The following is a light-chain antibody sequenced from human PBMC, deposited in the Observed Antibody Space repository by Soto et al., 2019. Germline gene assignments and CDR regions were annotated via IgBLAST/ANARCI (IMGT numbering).Light chain of an antibody. V-gene: IGKV3-20*01. CDR2: GAS. Sequence: EIVLTQSPGTLSLSPGERATLSCRASQSVSSNYLAWYQQKLGQAPRLLIYGASSRATGIPDRFSGSGSGTDFTLTISRLEPEDLAVYYCQQYGSSQSFGQGTKVEIK. J-gene: IGKJ1*01. CDR3: QQYGSSQS. CDR1: QSVSSNY.